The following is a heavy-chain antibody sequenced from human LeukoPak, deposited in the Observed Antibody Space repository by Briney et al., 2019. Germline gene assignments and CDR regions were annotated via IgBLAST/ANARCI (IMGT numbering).Heavy chain of an antibody. CDR1: GGSISSYY. CDR3: ASSFGEYFQH. CDR2: IYYSGST. D-gene: IGHD3-10*01. V-gene: IGHV4-59*01. J-gene: IGHJ1*01. Sequence: SETLSLTCTVSGGSISSYYWSWIRQPPGKGLEWIGYIYYSGSTNYNPSLKSRVTISVDTSKNQFSLKLSSVTAADTAVYYCASSFGEYFQHWGRAPWSPSPQ.